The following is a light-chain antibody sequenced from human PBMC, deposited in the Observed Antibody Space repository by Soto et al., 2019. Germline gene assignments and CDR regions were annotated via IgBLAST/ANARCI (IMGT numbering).Light chain of an antibody. CDR2: DAY. J-gene: IGKJ4*01. Sequence: DIQMTQSPSSLSASVGDRVTITCRASQSISSWLAWYQQKPGKAPKLLIFDAYSLESGVPSRFSGSRYGTEFTLTITSLQPDDYATYYCQQYNSYSPLTVGGGTKLDSK. CDR1: QSISSW. CDR3: QQYNSYSPLT. V-gene: IGKV1-5*01.